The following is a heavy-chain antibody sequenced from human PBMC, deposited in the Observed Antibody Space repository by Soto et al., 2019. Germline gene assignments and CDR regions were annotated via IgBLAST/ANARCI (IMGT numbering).Heavy chain of an antibody. Sequence: GGALGRFCAASGFTFSSYDMHWVRQATGKGLEWVSAIGTAGDTYYPGSVKGRFTISRENAKNSLYLQMNSLRAGDTAVYYCARGSYGCNSMDYWGQGTLVTVSS. CDR3: ARGSYGCNSMDY. D-gene: IGHD4-17*01. CDR2: IGTAGDT. CDR1: GFTFSSYD. J-gene: IGHJ4*02. V-gene: IGHV3-13*01.